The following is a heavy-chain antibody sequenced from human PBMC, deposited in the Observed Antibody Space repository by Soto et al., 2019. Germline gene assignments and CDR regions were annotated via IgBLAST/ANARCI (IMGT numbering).Heavy chain of an antibody. CDR2: ISSNSAYI. D-gene: IGHD6-13*01. J-gene: IGHJ5*02. Sequence: VQLVESGGVLVKPGGSLRLSCAASGFTFRSFTMNWVRQAPGKGLEWVSTISSNSAYIYYTDALRGRFTISRDNAKNSLHLQMNSLRAEDTAVYYCTRDASRDSSARGWFDPWGPGTLVTVSS. CDR3: TRDASRDSSARGWFDP. CDR1: GFTFRSFT. V-gene: IGHV3-21*02.